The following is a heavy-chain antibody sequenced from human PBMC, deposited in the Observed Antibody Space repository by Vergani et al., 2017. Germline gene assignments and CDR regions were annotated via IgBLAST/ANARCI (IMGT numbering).Heavy chain of an antibody. V-gene: IGHV3-23*01. CDR2: ISAPYHST. CDR3: ARLSYDTTPYLQGGYDC. CDR1: GFTFSACP. J-gene: IGHJ4*02. Sequence: EVQLLQSGGGVIQPGGSVRLSCAASGFTFSACPMTWVRQAPGKGLEWVSAISAPYHSTYYADSVKGRFTISRDNSKTMLYLQMNSLRAEDTAVYYCARLSYDTTPYLQGGYDCWGQGTLVSVSS. D-gene: IGHD3-22*01.